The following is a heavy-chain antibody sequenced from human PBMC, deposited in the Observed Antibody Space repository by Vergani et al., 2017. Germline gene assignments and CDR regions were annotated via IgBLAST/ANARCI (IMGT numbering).Heavy chain of an antibody. J-gene: IGHJ4*02. CDR2: INHSGST. CDR3: ARRLDRRVYWSGGSCNYFDY. V-gene: IGHV4-34*01. D-gene: IGHD2-15*01. CDR1: GGSFSGYY. Sequence: QVQLQQWGAGLLKPSETLSLTCAVYGGSFSGYYWSWIRQPPGKGLEWIGEINHSGSTNNNPSLKSRVTISVDTSKNQSSLKLSSVTAADTAVYYCARRLDRRVYWSGGSCNYFDYWGQGTLVTVSS.